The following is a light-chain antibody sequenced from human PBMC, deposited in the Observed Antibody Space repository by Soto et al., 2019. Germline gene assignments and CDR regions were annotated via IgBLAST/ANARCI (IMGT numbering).Light chain of an antibody. CDR1: QSISSW. Sequence: DIQMTQSPSTLSASVGDRVTITCRASQSISSWLAWYQQKPGKAPKLLIYKASSLESGGPSRFSGSGSGTEFTLTISSLQPDDFATYYCQQYNSSLFTFGPGTKWISN. CDR3: QQYNSSLFT. CDR2: KAS. J-gene: IGKJ3*01. V-gene: IGKV1-5*03.